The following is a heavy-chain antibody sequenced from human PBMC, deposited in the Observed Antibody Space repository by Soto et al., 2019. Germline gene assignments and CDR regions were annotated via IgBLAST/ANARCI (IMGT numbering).Heavy chain of an antibody. J-gene: IGHJ4*02. D-gene: IGHD1-26*01. Sequence: QVQLQESGPGLVKLSGTLSLTCAVSGGSISSSNWWSWVRQPPGKGLEWIGEIYHSGSTNYNPSLESRVTISVDKSKNQFSLKLGSVTAAGTAVYYCARGPKYSGSYPYFDYWGQGTLVTVSS. CDR1: GGSISSSNW. CDR2: IYHSGST. CDR3: ARGPKYSGSYPYFDY. V-gene: IGHV4-4*02.